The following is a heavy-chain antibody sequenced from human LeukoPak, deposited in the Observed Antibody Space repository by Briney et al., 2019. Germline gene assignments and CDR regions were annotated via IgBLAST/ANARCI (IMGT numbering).Heavy chain of an antibody. CDR1: GFTFSSYS. CDR3: ARVRLTYDSRGLRYYFDY. CDR2: ISGSGGNR. J-gene: IGHJ4*02. D-gene: IGHD3-22*01. V-gene: IGHV3-23*01. Sequence: GGSLRLSCAASGFTFSSYSMNWVRQAPGKGLEWVSVISGSGGNRNYGDAVKGRFTISRDNSNNTLYLQMNSLRAEDTAVYYCARVRLTYDSRGLRYYFDYWGQGTLVTVSS.